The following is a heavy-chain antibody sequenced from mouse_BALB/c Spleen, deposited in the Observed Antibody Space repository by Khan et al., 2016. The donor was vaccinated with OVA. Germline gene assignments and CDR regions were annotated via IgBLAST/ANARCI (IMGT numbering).Heavy chain of an antibody. CDR1: GYTFTNYT. J-gene: IGHJ2*01. Sequence: QVQLKESGAELARPGASVKMSCKASGYTFTNYTMHWVKQRPGQGMEWIGYINPSSGYTNYNQNFNDKATLTTDRSSSTAYMQLSSLTSDDSAVYYGARIPFPPYYFDYWGQGTTLTVSS. CDR3: ARIPFPPYYFDY. V-gene: IGHV1-4*01. CDR2: INPSSGYT.